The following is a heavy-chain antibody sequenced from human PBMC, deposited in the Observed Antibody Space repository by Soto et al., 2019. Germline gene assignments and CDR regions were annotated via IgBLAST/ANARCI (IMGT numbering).Heavy chain of an antibody. CDR3: AGQGRLVTRTAFDY. CDR1: GGSISSGGSS. V-gene: IGHV4-30-2*01. D-gene: IGHD3-9*01. Sequence: TSETLSLTCAVYGGSISSGGSSWTWIRQPPGKGLEWIGYIYHSGSTYYNPSLKSRVTISVDRSKNQFSLKLTSVTAADTAVYYCAGQGRLVTRTAFDYWGQEALVTVPS. CDR2: IYHSGST. J-gene: IGHJ4*02.